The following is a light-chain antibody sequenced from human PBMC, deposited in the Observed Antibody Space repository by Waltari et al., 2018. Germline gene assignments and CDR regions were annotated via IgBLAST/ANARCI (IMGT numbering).Light chain of an antibody. CDR3: YSYAGSGTWV. V-gene: IGLV2-23*01. Sequence: QSALTQPASVSGSPGQSITISCTGTSRDVGTYNFISWYQQNPGKAPKLMIYEGNKRPSGVSNRFSGSKAGNTASLTISGLQAEDEADYYCYSYAGSGTWVFGGGTKLTVL. J-gene: IGLJ3*02. CDR1: SRDVGTYNF. CDR2: EGN.